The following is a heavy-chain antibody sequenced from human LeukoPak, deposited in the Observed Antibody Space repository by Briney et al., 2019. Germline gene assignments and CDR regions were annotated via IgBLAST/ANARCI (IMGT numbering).Heavy chain of an antibody. CDR2: IIPIVGTA. CDR3: ATKQTYYDILTGLTHNWFDP. CDR1: GGTFSSYA. D-gene: IGHD3-9*01. J-gene: IGHJ5*02. Sequence: SVKVSCKASGGTFSSYAISWVRQAPGQGVEWMGGIIPIVGTANYAQKFQGRVTMTEDTSTDTAYMELSSLRSEDTAVYYCATKQTYYDILTGLTHNWFDPWGQGTLVTVSS. V-gene: IGHV1-69*06.